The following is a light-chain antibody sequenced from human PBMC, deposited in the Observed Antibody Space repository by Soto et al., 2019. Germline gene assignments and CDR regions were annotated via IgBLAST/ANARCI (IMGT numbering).Light chain of an antibody. CDR3: EEYGSSQFT. CDR2: DTS. CDR1: QSVNSNY. J-gene: IGKJ3*01. Sequence: EIVLMQSPGTLSLSPGEGATLSCRASQSVNSNYLAWYQQKPGQAPTVLIFDTSRRAAGVPHRFSGSGSGTDFTLTISRLEPDDFAVYYCEEYGSSQFTVGPGTKVNIK. V-gene: IGKV3-20*01.